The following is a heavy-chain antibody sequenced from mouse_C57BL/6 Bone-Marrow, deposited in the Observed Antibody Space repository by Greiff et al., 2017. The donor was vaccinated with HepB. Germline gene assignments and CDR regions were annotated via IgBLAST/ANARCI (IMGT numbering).Heavy chain of an antibody. J-gene: IGHJ2*01. CDR3: ARERWYYFDY. V-gene: IGHV5-4*01. Sequence: DVKLVESGGGLVKPGGSLKLSCAASGFTFSSYAMSWVRQTPEKRLEWVATISDGGSYTYYPDNVKGRFTISRDNAKNNLYLQMSHLKSEDTAMYYCARERWYYFDYWGQGTTRTVSS. CDR1: GFTFSSYA. CDR2: ISDGGSYT. D-gene: IGHD1-1*02.